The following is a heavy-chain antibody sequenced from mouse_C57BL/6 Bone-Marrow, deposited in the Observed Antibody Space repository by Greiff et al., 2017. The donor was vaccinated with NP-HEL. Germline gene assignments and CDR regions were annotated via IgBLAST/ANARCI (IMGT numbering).Heavy chain of an antibody. V-gene: IGHV2-2*01. CDR2: IWSGGST. CDR1: GFSLTSYG. Sequence: QVQLKESGPGLVQPSQSLSITCTVSGFSLTSYGVHWVRQSPGKGLEWLGVIWSGGSTDYNAAFISRLSISKDNSKSQVFFKMNSLQADDTAIYYCAKGWFAYWGQGTLVTVSA. CDR3: AKGWFAY. J-gene: IGHJ3*01.